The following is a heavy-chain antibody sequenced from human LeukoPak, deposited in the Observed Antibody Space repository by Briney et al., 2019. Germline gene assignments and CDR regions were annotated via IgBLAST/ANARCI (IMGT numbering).Heavy chain of an antibody. Sequence: ASVTVSCKASGYTFTDYYLHWVRQAPGQGLEWMGWINPNSGGTNYAQKFQGRVTMTRDTSISTAYMELSRLTSDDTAVYYCARAADYGDIDYWGQGTLVTVSS. CDR1: GYTFTDYY. CDR2: INPNSGGT. J-gene: IGHJ4*02. D-gene: IGHD4-17*01. CDR3: ARAADYGDIDY. V-gene: IGHV1-2*02.